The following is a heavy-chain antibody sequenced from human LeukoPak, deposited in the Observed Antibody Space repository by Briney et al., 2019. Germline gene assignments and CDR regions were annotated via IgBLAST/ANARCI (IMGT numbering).Heavy chain of an antibody. Sequence: GGSLRLSCEGSGFTFSSYGMHWVRQAPGKGLEWVAVIWYDGSNKYYADSVKGRFTISRDNSKNTLYLQMNSLRAEDTAVYYCARDTKQQLVRYYFDYWGQGTLVTVSS. V-gene: IGHV3-33*01. J-gene: IGHJ4*02. CDR2: IWYDGSNK. CDR1: GFTFSSYG. D-gene: IGHD6-13*01. CDR3: ARDTKQQLVRYYFDY.